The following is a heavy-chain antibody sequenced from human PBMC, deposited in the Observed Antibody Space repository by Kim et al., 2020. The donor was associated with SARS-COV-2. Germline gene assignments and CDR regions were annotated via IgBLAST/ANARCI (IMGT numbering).Heavy chain of an antibody. D-gene: IGHD4-17*01. V-gene: IGHV4-59*01. CDR3: ASFYGDYFDY. CDR1: GGSISSYY. CDR2: IYYSGST. J-gene: IGHJ4*02. Sequence: SETLSLTCTVSGGSISSYYWSWIRQPPGKGLEWIGYIYYSGSTNYNPSLKSRVTISVDTSKNQFSLKLSSVTAADTAVYYCASFYGDYFDYWGQGTLVTVSS.